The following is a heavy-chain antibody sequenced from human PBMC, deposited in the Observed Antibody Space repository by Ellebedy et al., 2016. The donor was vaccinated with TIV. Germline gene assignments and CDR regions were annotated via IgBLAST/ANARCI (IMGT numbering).Heavy chain of an antibody. D-gene: IGHD5-24*01. V-gene: IGHV3-9*01. CDR3: ANRGY. J-gene: IGHJ4*02. CDR2: ISWNSGSI. CDR1: GFTFDDYA. Sequence: SLKISCAASGFTFDDYAMHWVRQAPGKGLEWVSGISWNSGSIGYADSVKGRFTISRDNAKNSLYLQMNGLTAEDTALYYCANRGYWGQGTLVSVSS.